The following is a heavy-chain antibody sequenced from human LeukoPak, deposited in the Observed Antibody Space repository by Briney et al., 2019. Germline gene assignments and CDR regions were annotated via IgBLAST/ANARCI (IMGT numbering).Heavy chain of an antibody. J-gene: IGHJ4*02. CDR1: GFTFSNDW. CDR3: TTSTQYGDYPDY. V-gene: IGHV3-15*01. CDR2: IKRKTDGSTT. D-gene: IGHD4-17*01. Sequence: GGSLRLSCAASGFTFSNDWMSWVRQAPGKGLEWVGRIKRKTDGSTTDYPAPVKPRFTISRDHSKNTLYLQMNSLKTEDTAVYYCTTSTQYGDYPDYWGQGTLVTVSS.